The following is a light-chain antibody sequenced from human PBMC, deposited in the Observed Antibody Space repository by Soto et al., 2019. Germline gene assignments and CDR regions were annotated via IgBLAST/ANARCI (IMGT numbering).Light chain of an antibody. Sequence: EVVLTQSPDTLSLSPGERATLSCRASQSVSARFLAWYQHRPGQAPRLLISATSTRAPGIPDRFSGSGSGTDFTLTISSLEPEDVAVYYCQQYFMSLVEFGQGTKVDIK. CDR2: ATS. J-gene: IGKJ1*01. CDR1: QSVSARF. V-gene: IGKV3-20*01. CDR3: QQYFMSLVE.